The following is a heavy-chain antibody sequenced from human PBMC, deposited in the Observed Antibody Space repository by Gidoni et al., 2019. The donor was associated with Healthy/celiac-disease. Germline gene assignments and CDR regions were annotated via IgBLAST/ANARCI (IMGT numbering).Heavy chain of an antibody. D-gene: IGHD3-22*01. CDR2: IIPICGTA. J-gene: IGHJ5*02. V-gene: IGHV1-69*01. Sequence: QVQLVQSGAEVKKPGSSVKVSCKASGGTFSSYAISWVRQAPGQGLEWMGGIIPICGTANYAQKFQGRVTITADESTSTAYMELSSLRSEDTAVYYCARNYYDSSGYLLSWFDPWGQGTLVTVSS. CDR1: GGTFSSYA. CDR3: ARNYYDSSGYLLSWFDP.